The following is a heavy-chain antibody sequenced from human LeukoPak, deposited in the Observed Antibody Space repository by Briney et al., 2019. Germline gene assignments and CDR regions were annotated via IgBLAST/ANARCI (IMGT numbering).Heavy chain of an antibody. CDR2: INPNSGGT. V-gene: IGHV1-2*02. D-gene: IGHD6-19*01. J-gene: IGHJ4*02. CDR3: ARGLGIAVARDLFDY. CDR1: GYTFTGYY. Sequence: ASVKVSCKASGYTFTGYYMHWVRQAPGQGLEWMGWINPNSGGTNYAQKFQGRVTMTRDTSISTAYKELSRLRSDDTAVYYCARGLGIAVARDLFDYWGQGTLVTVSS.